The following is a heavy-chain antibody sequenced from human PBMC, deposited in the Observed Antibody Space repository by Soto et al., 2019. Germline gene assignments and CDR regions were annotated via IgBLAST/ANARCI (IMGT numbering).Heavy chain of an antibody. CDR1: GGSISSGGYY. D-gene: IGHD4-17*01. CDR2: IYYSGST. Sequence: TLSLTCTVSGGSISSGGYYWSWIRQHPGKGLEWIGYIYYSGSTYYNPSLKSRVTISVDTSKNQFSLKLSSVTAADTAVYYCASGMTTVTTDWFDPWGQGTLVTVSS. V-gene: IGHV4-31*03. J-gene: IGHJ5*02. CDR3: ASGMTTVTTDWFDP.